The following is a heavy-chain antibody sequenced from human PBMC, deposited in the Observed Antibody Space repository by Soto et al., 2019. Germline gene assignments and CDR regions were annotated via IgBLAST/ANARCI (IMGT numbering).Heavy chain of an antibody. J-gene: IGHJ3*02. Sequence: EVPLLESGGGLVQPGGSLRLSCAASGFTFSSYAMSWVRQAPGKGLEWVSAISGSGGSTYYADSVKGRFTISRDNSKNTLYLQMNSLRAEDTAVYYCAKDTRWYLHAFDNWGQGTMVTVSS. CDR2: ISGSGGST. CDR3: AKDTRWYLHAFDN. D-gene: IGHD2-15*01. CDR1: GFTFSSYA. V-gene: IGHV3-23*01.